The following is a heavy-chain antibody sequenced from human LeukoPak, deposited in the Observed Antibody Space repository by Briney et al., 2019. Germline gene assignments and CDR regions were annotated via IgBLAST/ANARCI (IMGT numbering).Heavy chain of an antibody. CDR1: GFTFSSYG. CDR3: AKDQGISMIVVPDDAFDI. Sequence: GGSLRLSCAASGFTFSSYGMNWVRQAPGKGLEWEAFIRYDGSNKYYADSVKGRFTISRENYKITLYLQMNSLRAEDTAVYYCAKDQGISMIVVPDDAFDIWGQGTMVTVSS. V-gene: IGHV3-30*02. D-gene: IGHD3-22*01. CDR2: IRYDGSNK. J-gene: IGHJ3*02.